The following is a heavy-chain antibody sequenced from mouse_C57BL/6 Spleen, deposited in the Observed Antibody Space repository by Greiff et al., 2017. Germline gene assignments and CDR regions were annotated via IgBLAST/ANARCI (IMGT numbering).Heavy chain of an antibody. CDR2: INPSNGGT. J-gene: IGHJ4*01. V-gene: IGHV1-53*01. CDR1: GYTFTSYW. Sequence: VKLMESGTELVKPGASVKLSCKASGYTFTSYWMHWVKQRPGQGLEWIGNINPSNGGTNYNEKFKSKATLTVDKSSSTAYMQLSSLTSEDSAVYYCARGNLGYYAMDYWGQGTSVTVSS. CDR3: ARGNLGYYAMDY.